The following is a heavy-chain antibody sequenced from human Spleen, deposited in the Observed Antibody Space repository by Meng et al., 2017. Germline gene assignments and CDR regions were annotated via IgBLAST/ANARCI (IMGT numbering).Heavy chain of an antibody. J-gene: IGHJ4*02. D-gene: IGHD6-13*01. CDR2: ISGSGGST. V-gene: IGHV3-23*01. CDR1: GFTFSSYA. Sequence: GESLKISCAASGFTFSSYAMSWVRQAPGKGLEWVSAISGSGGSTYYADSVKGRFTISRDNSKNTLYLQMNNLRAEDTAVYYCAKDREYSTTWYGFNDYWGQGTLVTVSS. CDR3: AKDREYSTTWYGFNDY.